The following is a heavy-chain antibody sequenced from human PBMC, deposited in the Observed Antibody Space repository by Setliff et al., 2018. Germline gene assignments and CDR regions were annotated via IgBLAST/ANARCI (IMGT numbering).Heavy chain of an antibody. CDR2: IYHSGST. D-gene: IGHD2-21*02. J-gene: IGHJ6*03. Sequence: PSETLSLTCAVSGYSISSGYYWGWIRQPPGKGLEWIGSIYHSGSTYYNPSLKSRVTISVDTSKNQFSLKLSSVTAADTAVYYCARHPQNFLVVTPVYYYYYYMDVWGKGTTVTVSS. CDR1: GYSISSGYY. V-gene: IGHV4-38-2*01. CDR3: ARHPQNFLVVTPVYYYYYYMDV.